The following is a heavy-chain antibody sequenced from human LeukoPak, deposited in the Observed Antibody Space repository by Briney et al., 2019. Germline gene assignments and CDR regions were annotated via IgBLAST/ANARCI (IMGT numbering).Heavy chain of an antibody. CDR3: ARGFGNVRELT. D-gene: IGHD3-10*01. J-gene: IGHJ5*02. CDR1: SGSLGGDY. V-gene: IGHV4-34*01. CDR2: INHGGYT. Sequence: PSETLSLTCAVYSGSLGGDYWSWIRQPPGKGLEWIGEINHGGYTNYNPSLESRVTISVDTSKNQFSLKLSSVTAADTAVYYCARGFGNVRELTWGQGTLVTVSS.